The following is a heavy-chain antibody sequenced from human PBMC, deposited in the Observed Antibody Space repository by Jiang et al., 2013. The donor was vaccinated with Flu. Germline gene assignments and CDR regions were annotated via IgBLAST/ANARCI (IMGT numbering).Heavy chain of an antibody. CDR1: GGSISSSSYY. J-gene: IGHJ3*02. CDR2: IYYSGST. V-gene: IGHV4-39*07. Sequence: VKPSETLSLTCTVSGGSISSSSYYWGWIRQPPGKGLEWIGSIYYSGSTYYNPSLKSRVTISVDTSKNQFSLKLSSVTAADTAVYYCASPVGYCSGGSCYPNYAFDIWGQGTMVTVSS. D-gene: IGHD2-15*01. CDR3: ASPVGYCSGGSCYPNYAFDI.